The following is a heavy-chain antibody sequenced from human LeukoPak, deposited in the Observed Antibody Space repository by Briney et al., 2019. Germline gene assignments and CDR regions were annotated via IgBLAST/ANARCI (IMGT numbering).Heavy chain of an antibody. Sequence: GGSLRLSCAASGFIFSNYALMWVRQAPGKGLEWVSSITGRGDETFYADSVKGRFSLSRDNSKNMLYLQMYSLGAEDTAIYYCAKEAAAGLVDWFDPWSQGTLVTVSS. CDR2: ITGRGDET. CDR3: AKEAAAGLVDWFDP. D-gene: IGHD6-13*01. CDR1: GFIFSNYA. J-gene: IGHJ5*02. V-gene: IGHV3-23*01.